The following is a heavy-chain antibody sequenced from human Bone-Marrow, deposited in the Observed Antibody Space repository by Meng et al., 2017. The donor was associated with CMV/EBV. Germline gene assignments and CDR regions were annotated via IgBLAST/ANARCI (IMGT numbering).Heavy chain of an antibody. Sequence: QVQRVESGGGVVQPGRSLRLSLAASGFTFSSYAMHWVRQAPGKGLEWVAVISYDGSNKYYADSVKGRFTISRDNSKNTLYLQMNSLRAEDTAVYYCATLSGYYVDYWGQGTLVTVSS. V-gene: IGHV3-30-3*01. CDR2: ISYDGSNK. CDR1: GFTFSSYA. D-gene: IGHD3-22*01. J-gene: IGHJ4*02. CDR3: ATLSGYYVDY.